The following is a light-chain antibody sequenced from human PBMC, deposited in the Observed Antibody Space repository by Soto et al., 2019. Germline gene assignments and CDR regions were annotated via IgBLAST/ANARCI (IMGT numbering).Light chain of an antibody. CDR2: LNSDGSH. CDR1: SGHISYA. J-gene: IGLJ3*02. Sequence: QLVLTQSPSASASLGASVKLTCTLSSGHISYAIAWHQQQPEKGPRYLMKLNSDGSHSKGDGIPDRFSGSSSGAERYLIISRLQSEDEADYYCQTWGTGIQVFGGGTKLTVL. V-gene: IGLV4-69*01. CDR3: QTWGTGIQV.